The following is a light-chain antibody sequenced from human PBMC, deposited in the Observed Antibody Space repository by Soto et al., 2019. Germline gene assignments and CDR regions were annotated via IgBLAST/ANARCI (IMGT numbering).Light chain of an antibody. CDR3: CSYAGSYTWV. CDR2: AVN. J-gene: IGLJ3*02. Sequence: QSALTQPRSVTGSPGQSVTISCTGTSSDVGDYNYVSWYQQHPGKAPKLLIYAVNMRPSGVPDRFSGSKSGNTASLTISGLQAEDEADYSCCSYAGSYTWVFGGGTKVTVL. V-gene: IGLV2-11*01. CDR1: SSDVGDYNY.